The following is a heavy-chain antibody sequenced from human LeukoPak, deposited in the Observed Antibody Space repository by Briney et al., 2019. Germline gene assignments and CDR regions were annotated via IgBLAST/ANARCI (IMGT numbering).Heavy chain of an antibody. J-gene: IGHJ4*02. CDR3: ARGNSDYDHDY. D-gene: IGHD5-12*01. CDR1: GFTFSGYN. CDR2: ISTTSRYI. Sequence: GGSLRLSCAASGFTFSGYNMNWVRQAPGKGLEWVSSISTTSRYIYYADSVKARFTVSRDNAKNSLYLQMNSLRAEDTAVYYCARGNSDYDHDYWGQGTLVTVSS. V-gene: IGHV3-21*01.